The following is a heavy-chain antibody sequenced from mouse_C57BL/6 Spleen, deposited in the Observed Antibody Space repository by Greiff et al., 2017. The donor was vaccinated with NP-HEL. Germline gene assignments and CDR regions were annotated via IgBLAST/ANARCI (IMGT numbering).Heavy chain of an antibody. V-gene: IGHV1-69*01. Sequence: QVQLQQSGAELVMPGASVKLSCKASGYTFTSYWMHWVKQRPGQGLEWIGEIDPSDSYTNYNQKFKGKSTLTVDKSSSTAYMQLSSLTSEDSAVYYCARAYDYDRYYFDYWGQGTTLTVSS. J-gene: IGHJ2*01. CDR2: IDPSDSYT. D-gene: IGHD2-4*01. CDR3: ARAYDYDRYYFDY. CDR1: GYTFTSYW.